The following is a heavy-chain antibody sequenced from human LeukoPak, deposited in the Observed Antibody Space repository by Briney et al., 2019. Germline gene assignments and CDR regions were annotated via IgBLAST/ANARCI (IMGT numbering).Heavy chain of an antibody. CDR2: INPNSGGT. CDR1: GYTFTGYY. V-gene: IGHV1-2*02. J-gene: IGHJ3*02. Sequence: GASVKVSCKASGYTFTGYYMHWVRQAPGQGLGWMGWINPNSGGTNYAQKFQGRVTMTRDTSTSTAYMELRSLRSDDTAVYYCARLTFRGGGYDFSLRWLHDAFDIWGQGTMVTVSS. D-gene: IGHD5-12*01. CDR3: ARLTFRGGGYDFSLRWLHDAFDI.